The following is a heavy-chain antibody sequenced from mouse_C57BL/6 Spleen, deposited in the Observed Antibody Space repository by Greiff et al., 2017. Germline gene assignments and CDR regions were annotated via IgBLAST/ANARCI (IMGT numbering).Heavy chain of an antibody. D-gene: IGHD1-1*01. J-gene: IGHJ3*01. CDR2: IYPGSGST. CDR3: AREGMTTVVAPPGFAY. V-gene: IGHV1-55*01. Sequence: QVQLQQPGAELVKPGASVKMSCKASGYTFTSYWITWVKQRPGQGLEWIGDIYPGSGSTNYNEKFKSKATLTVDTSSSTAYMQLSSLTSADSAVYYCAREGMTTVVAPPGFAYWGQGTLVTVSA. CDR1: GYTFTSYW.